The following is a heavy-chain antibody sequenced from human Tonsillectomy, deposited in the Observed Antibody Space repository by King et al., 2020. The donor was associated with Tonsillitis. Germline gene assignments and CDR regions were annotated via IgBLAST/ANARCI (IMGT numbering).Heavy chain of an antibody. CDR1: GFTFSSYA. V-gene: IGHV3-30*18. CDR3: AKTGYCSGPGCLTSRYMDG. CDR2: VSYEGSVQ. D-gene: IGHD2-2*01. Sequence: VQLVESGGGVVQPGRSLRLSCAASGFTFSSYAMHWVRQAQGTGPEWVAVVSYEGSVQFYADSVKGRFTISRDNSKNTVSLQMDSLRAEDTAVYYCAKTGYCSGPGCLTSRYMDGWGKGTTVTVSS. J-gene: IGHJ6*03.